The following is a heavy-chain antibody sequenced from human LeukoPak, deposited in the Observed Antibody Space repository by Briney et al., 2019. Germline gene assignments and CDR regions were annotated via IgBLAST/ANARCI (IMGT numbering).Heavy chain of an antibody. V-gene: IGHV1-69*05. J-gene: IGHJ4*02. D-gene: IGHD5-24*01. Sequence: ASVKVSCKASGGTFSSYAISWVRQAPGQGLEWMGRIIPIFGTANYAQKFQGRVTITTDESTSTAYMELSSLRSEDTAVYYCARNDLEMATIGGGFDYWGQGTLVTVSS. CDR2: IIPIFGTA. CDR1: GGTFSSYA. CDR3: ARNDLEMATIGGGFDY.